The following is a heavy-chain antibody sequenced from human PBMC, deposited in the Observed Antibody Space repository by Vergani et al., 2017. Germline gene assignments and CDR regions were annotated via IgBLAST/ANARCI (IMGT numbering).Heavy chain of an antibody. CDR3: ANIPGVWFGDREGGFDY. CDR1: GFNFGYCA. J-gene: IGHJ4*02. Sequence: QVQLVESGGGVVQPGRSLRLSCAASGFNFGYCAMHWVRQAPGRGLEWVATISYDGTYEYYIESVKGRFTISRDNFKNTLSLQMNSLRPEDTALYYCANIPGVWFGDREGGFDYWGLGTLVTVSS. D-gene: IGHD3-10*01. V-gene: IGHV3-30*04. CDR2: ISYDGTYE.